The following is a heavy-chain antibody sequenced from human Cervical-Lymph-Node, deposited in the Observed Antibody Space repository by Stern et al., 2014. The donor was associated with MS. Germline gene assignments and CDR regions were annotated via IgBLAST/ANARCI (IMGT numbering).Heavy chain of an antibody. CDR2: MYSDGST. CDR3: ARTSGIRYYFDY. Sequence: QLQLQESGPGLVKPSETLSLKCTVSGGSINSRGFYWGWIRQPPGKGLEWIGNMYSDGSTYYNPSLRSRIAMSVDTSKTQFSLTLSTVTAADTALYYCARTSGIRYYFDYWGQGALVTVSS. V-gene: IGHV4-39*01. CDR1: GGSINSRGFY. J-gene: IGHJ4*02. D-gene: IGHD3-10*01.